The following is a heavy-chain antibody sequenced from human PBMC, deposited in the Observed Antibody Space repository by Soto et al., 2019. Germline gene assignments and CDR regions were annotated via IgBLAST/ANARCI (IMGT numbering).Heavy chain of an antibody. V-gene: IGHV4-61*01. D-gene: IGHD2-21*01. CDR3: ARDVIAPPNYIDH. CDR1: GGFIDSGYYY. Sequence: SETLSLTCTVSGGFIDSGYYYWSWIRKPPGKGLEWIGYLYYSGTTYYNPFLKRRVPLSLDQCKNQFSLKINSVHAEDSAEYYCARDVIAPPNYIDHWGQGTLVTVSS. CDR2: LYYSGTT. J-gene: IGHJ4*02.